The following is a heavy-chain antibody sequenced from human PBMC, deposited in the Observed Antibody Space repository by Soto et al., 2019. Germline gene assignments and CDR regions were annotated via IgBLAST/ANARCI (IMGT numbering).Heavy chain of an antibody. CDR1: GFTFSSYG. CDR3: ARSRYCSSTSCYGPFDY. V-gene: IGHV3-33*01. CDR2: IWYDGSNK. Sequence: QVQLVESGGGVVQPGRSLRLSCAASGFTFSSYGMHWVSQAPGKGLEWVAVIWYDGSNKYYADSVKGRFTISRDNSKNTLYLQMNSLSAEDTAVYYCARSRYCSSTSCYGPFDYWGQGTLVTVSS. D-gene: IGHD2-2*01. J-gene: IGHJ4*02.